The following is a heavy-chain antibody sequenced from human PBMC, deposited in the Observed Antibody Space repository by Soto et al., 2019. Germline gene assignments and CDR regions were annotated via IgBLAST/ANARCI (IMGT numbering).Heavy chain of an antibody. CDR2: IYYSGST. D-gene: IGHD6-13*01. V-gene: IGHV4-31*03. Sequence: SETLSLTCTVSGGSISSGGYYWSWIRQHPGKGLEWIGYIYYSGSTYYNPSLKGRVTISVDTSKNQFSLKLSSVTAADTAVYYCARDPLNSSSWNYYYYGMDVWGQGTTVTVSS. CDR1: GGSISSGGYY. J-gene: IGHJ6*02. CDR3: ARDPLNSSSWNYYYYGMDV.